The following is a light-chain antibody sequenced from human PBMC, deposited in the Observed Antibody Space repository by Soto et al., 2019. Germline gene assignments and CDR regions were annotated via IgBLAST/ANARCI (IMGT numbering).Light chain of an antibody. Sequence: EIVLTQSPGILSLSPGEGATLSCRASESVSSTYLAWYQQKPGQAPRLLIYAASSRATDIPDRFSGSGSGTDFTLTISRLEPEEFAVYYCQQYGSAPYTFGQGTKLEI. J-gene: IGKJ2*01. CDR1: ESVSSTY. V-gene: IGKV3-20*01. CDR2: AAS. CDR3: QQYGSAPYT.